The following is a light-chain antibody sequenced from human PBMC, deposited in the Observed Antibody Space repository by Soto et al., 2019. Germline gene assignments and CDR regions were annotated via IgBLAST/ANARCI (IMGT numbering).Light chain of an antibody. CDR3: EQSYSTPFT. CDR2: AAS. V-gene: IGKV1-39*01. J-gene: IGKJ4*01. CDR1: QSISSY. Sequence: DIQMTQSPSSLSASVGDRVSITSRASQSISSYLNWYQQKPGKAPKLLIDAASSLQSGVPSRFSGSGSGTDFTLTISTLQPGDFATYYCEQSYSTPFTCGRGHKVESK.